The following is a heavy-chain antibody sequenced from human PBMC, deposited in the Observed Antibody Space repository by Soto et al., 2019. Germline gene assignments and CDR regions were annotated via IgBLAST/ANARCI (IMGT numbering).Heavy chain of an antibody. Sequence: EVQLVESGGGLVKPGGSLRLSCAASGFTFSNYWMHWVRQAPGKGLVWVSRINSDGSTTTYADSVKGRFTISRDNAKNTLYLQMNSLRAEDTAVYYCARGKDQHNTRTYSYYDYWGQGTLVTVSS. CDR1: GFTFSNYW. D-gene: IGHD2-21*01. CDR2: INSDGSTT. V-gene: IGHV3-74*02. J-gene: IGHJ4*02. CDR3: ARGKDQHNTRTYSYYDY.